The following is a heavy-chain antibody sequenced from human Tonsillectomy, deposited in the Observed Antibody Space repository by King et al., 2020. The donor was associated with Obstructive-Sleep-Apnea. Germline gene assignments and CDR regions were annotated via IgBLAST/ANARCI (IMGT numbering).Heavy chain of an antibody. Sequence: LQLQESGPGLVKPSETLSLTCTVSGGSISSSSYYWGWIRQPPGKGLEWIGRIYYSGSTYYNPSLKSRVTISVDTSKNQFSLKLSSVTAADTAVYYCARDIVVVVAARNEMGFDYWGQGTLVTVSS. J-gene: IGHJ4*02. V-gene: IGHV4-39*07. CDR2: IYYSGST. D-gene: IGHD2-15*01. CDR3: ARDIVVVVAARNEMGFDY. CDR1: GGSISSSSYY.